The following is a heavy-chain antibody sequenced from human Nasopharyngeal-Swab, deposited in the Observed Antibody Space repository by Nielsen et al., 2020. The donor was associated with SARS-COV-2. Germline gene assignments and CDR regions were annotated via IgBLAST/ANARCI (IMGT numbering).Heavy chain of an antibody. CDR2: MSYSGST. Sequence: RQAPGKGLEWIGYMSYSGSTNYNPSFKSRVTISVDTSKSQFSLRMSSVTAADTAAYYCAASHGGKMAPFDYWGQGTLVTVSS. V-gene: IGHV4-59*01. CDR3: AASHGGKMAPFDY. D-gene: IGHD4-23*01. J-gene: IGHJ4*02.